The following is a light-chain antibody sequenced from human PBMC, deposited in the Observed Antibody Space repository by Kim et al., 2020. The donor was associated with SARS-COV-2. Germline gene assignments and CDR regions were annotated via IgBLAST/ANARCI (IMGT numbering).Light chain of an antibody. J-gene: IGLJ1*01. Sequence: QSLPISCTGTSSDVGDYNYVSWYQQHPGKAPKLMIYDVNNRPSGVSNRFSGSKSGNTASLTISGLQAEDEADYYCSSYTSSSTPYVFGTGTKVTVL. CDR3: SSYTSSSTPYV. CDR1: SSDVGDYNY. V-gene: IGLV2-14*03. CDR2: DVN.